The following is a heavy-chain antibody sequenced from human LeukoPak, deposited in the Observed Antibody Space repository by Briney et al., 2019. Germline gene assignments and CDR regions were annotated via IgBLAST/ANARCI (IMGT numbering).Heavy chain of an antibody. CDR3: ARDSDYDSSGYPN. V-gene: IGHV3-30*03. D-gene: IGHD3-22*01. CDR2: ISYDGSNK. Sequence: GGSLRLSCAASGFTFSSYGMHWVRQAPGKGLEWVAVISYDGSNKYYADSVKGRFTISRDNAKNSLYLQMNSLRAEDTAVYYCARDSDYDSSGYPNWGQGTLVTVSS. CDR1: GFTFSSYG. J-gene: IGHJ4*02.